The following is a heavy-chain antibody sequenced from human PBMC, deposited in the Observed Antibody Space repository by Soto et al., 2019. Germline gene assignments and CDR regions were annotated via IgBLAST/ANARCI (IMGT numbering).Heavy chain of an antibody. J-gene: IGHJ4*02. CDR1: GFTFSSYW. Sequence: GGSLRLSCAASGFTFSSYWMSWVRQAPGKGLEWVANIKQDGSEKYYVDSVKGRFTISRDNAKNSLYLQMNSLRAEDTAVYYCARVWRNDFWSGPAWFDYWGQGTLVTVSS. CDR3: ARVWRNDFWSGPAWFDY. D-gene: IGHD3-3*01. CDR2: IKQDGSEK. V-gene: IGHV3-7*01.